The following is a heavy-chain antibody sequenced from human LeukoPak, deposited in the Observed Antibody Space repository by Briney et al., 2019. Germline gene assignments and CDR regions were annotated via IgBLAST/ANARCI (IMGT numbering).Heavy chain of an antibody. CDR3: ASGGVLTLYFFDF. Sequence: SETLSLTCTVSGDSISSYYWSWIRQPPGKGLEWIGYIYYSGSTNYNPSLKSRVAISVDTSKNQFSLKLNSVTAADTAVYYCASGGVLTLYFFDFWGQGTLVTVSS. V-gene: IGHV4-59*01. CDR2: IYYSGST. J-gene: IGHJ4*02. CDR1: GDSISSYY. D-gene: IGHD4-23*01.